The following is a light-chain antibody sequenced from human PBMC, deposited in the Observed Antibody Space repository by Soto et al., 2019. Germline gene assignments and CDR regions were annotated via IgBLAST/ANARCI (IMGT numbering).Light chain of an antibody. Sequence: QSALTQPASVSGSPGQSITISCTGSSSDVGNYNLVSWYQHHPGKAPKIIIYEGTKWPSGLPNRFSGSKSGSTASLTISGLQAEDEADYYCCSYATSGTWVFGAGTKLTVL. CDR1: SSDVGNYNL. J-gene: IGLJ3*02. CDR3: CSYATSGTWV. CDR2: EGT. V-gene: IGLV2-23*01.